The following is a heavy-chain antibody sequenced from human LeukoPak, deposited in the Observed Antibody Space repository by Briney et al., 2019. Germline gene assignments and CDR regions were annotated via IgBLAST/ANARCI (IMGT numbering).Heavy chain of an antibody. J-gene: IGHJ4*02. Sequence: SETLSLTCAVYGWSFSLYYWTWIRQPPGKGLEWIGEINHSGSTNYNPSLMGRVTISVDTSKTQFSLKLSSVTAADTAVYYCAHSVFYDSTAAYWGQGTLVAVSS. D-gene: IGHD3-22*01. CDR1: GWSFSLYY. CDR3: AHSVFYDSTAAY. CDR2: INHSGST. V-gene: IGHV4-34*01.